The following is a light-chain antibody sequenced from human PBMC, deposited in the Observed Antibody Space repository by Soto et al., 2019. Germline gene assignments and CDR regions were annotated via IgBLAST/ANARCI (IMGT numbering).Light chain of an antibody. CDR1: SSDVGGYNY. J-gene: IGLJ1*01. V-gene: IGLV2-14*01. CDR3: SSYTCSTTCV. CDR2: EGS. Sequence: QSALTQPASASGSPGQSITISCTGTSSDVGGYNYVSWYKQHPGKAPKLRIYEGSKRPSGGSNRFSGSKSGNTGPLTISRLPAEDEPDYYCSSYTCSTTCVFRTGTNAPVL.